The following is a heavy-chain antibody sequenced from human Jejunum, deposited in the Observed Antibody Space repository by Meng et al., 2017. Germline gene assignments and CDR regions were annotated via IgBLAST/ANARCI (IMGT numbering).Heavy chain of an antibody. D-gene: IGHD3-22*01. J-gene: IGHJ4*02. V-gene: IGHV4-30-4*01. CDR1: GGSIYGDDYY. Sequence: QVQLQESGTGLVKPSQTLSPTCTVQGGSIYGDDYYWSWIRQPPGKGLEWIGDIFYSGTSHYNPSLKSRVFMSVDTSKNQFSLKLISVTAADTAVYYCARTMTDFYDSSGYSHFDYWGQGTLVTVSS. CDR2: IFYSGTS. CDR3: ARTMTDFYDSSGYSHFDY.